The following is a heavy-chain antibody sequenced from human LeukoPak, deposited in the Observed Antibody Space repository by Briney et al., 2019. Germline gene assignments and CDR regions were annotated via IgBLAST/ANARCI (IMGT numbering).Heavy chain of an antibody. Sequence: GGSLRLSCAASGFTFSSYAMSWVRQAPGEGLEWVSAISGSGGSTYYADSVKGRFTISRDNSKNTLYLQMNSLRAEDTAVYYCACHGSSWFTDGFDYWGQGTLVTVSS. J-gene: IGHJ4*02. D-gene: IGHD6-13*01. CDR1: GFTFSSYA. CDR3: ACHGSSWFTDGFDY. CDR2: ISGSGGST. V-gene: IGHV3-23*01.